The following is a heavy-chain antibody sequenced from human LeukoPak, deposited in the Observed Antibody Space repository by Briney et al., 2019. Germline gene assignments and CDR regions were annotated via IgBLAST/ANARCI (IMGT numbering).Heavy chain of an antibody. CDR2: ISSSGSTI. V-gene: IGHV3-48*03. D-gene: IGHD3/OR15-3a*01. CDR3: AVPLRRGFGTGSYFDY. J-gene: IGHJ4*02. Sequence: PGGSLRLSCAASGFTFSSYEMNWVRQAPGKGLEWVSYISSSGSTIYYADSVKGRFTISRDNAKNSLYLQMNSLRAEDTVLYYCAVPLRRGFGTGSYFDYWGQGTLVTVSS. CDR1: GFTFSSYE.